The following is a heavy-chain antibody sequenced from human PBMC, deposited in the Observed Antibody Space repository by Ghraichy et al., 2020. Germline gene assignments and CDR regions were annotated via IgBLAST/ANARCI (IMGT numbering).Heavy chain of an antibody. CDR1: GYSISSGYN. D-gene: IGHD1-26*01. CDR3: ARHWRWAVGATIDAFDI. J-gene: IGHJ3*02. CDR2: IYHSGNT. V-gene: IGHV4-38-2*01. Sequence: SQTLSLTCSVSGYSISSGYNWAWIRQSPGKGLEWIASIYHSGNTYYNPSVQSRVIISIDTSKNQFSLELSSVTAADTAVYYCARHWRWAVGATIDAFDIWGQGTMVTVSS.